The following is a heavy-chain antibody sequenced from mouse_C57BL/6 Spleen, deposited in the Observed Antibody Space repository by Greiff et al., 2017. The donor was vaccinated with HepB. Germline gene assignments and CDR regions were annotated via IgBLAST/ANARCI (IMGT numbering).Heavy chain of an antibody. CDR2: IRSKSNNYAT. V-gene: IGHV10-1*01. Sequence: EVKLMESGGGLVQPKGSLKLSCAASGFSFNTYAMNWVRQAPGKGLEWVARIRSKSNNYATYYADSVKDRFTISRDDSESMLYLQMNNLKTEDTAMYYCVRHVYYDYEYFDVWGTGTTVTVSS. D-gene: IGHD2-4*01. CDR1: GFSFNTYA. J-gene: IGHJ1*03. CDR3: VRHVYYDYEYFDV.